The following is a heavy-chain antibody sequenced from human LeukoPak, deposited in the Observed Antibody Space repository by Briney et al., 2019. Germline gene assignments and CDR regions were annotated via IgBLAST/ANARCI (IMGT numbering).Heavy chain of an antibody. Sequence: GGSRRLSCAAPGFTFSIYGMVWVRQAPGKGLEYVSGITSNGGTTYYGNSVKGRFTISRDNSKDTLYLQMGSLRTEDMAVYYCARGIRWASDYWGQGSLVTVAS. CDR2: ITSNGGTT. CDR3: ARGIRWASDY. J-gene: IGHJ4*02. CDR1: GFTFSIYG. V-gene: IGHV3-64*01. D-gene: IGHD4-23*01.